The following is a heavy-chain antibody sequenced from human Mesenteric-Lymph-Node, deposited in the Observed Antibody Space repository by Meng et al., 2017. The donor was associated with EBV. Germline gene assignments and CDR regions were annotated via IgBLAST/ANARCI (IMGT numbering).Heavy chain of an antibody. CDR1: GYTFTSYY. V-gene: IGHV1-46*01. D-gene: IGHD3-22*01. CDR3: ARDGRYYDSSGYYLGDY. J-gene: IGHJ4*02. Sequence: VEPVQSGAEVTKPGAAVKVSCKASGYTFTSYYMHWVRQAPGQGLEWMGIINPSGGSTSYAQKFQGRVTMTRDTSTSTVYMELSSLRSEDTAVYYCARDGRYYDSSGYYLGDYWGQGTLVTVSS. CDR2: INPSGGST.